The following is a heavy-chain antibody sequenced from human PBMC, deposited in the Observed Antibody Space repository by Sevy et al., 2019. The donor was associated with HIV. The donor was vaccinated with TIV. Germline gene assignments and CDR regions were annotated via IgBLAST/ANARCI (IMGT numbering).Heavy chain of an antibody. Sequence: GGSLRLSCAASGFSFSIYSMKWVRQAPGRGLEWVSYMSNTGSTIHYADSVKGRCTISRDNAKNSLYLQMNSLRAEDTAVYYCASQRGGYERLYYFDYWGQGTLVTVSS. CDR3: ASQRGGYERLYYFDY. V-gene: IGHV3-48*01. D-gene: IGHD5-12*01. J-gene: IGHJ4*02. CDR1: GFSFSIYS. CDR2: MSNTGSTI.